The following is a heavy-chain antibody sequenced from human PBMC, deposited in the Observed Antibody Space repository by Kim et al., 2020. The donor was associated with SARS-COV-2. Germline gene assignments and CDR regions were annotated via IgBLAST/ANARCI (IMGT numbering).Heavy chain of an antibody. CDR1: GGSISSGGYS. Sequence: SETLSLTCAVSGGSISSGGYSWSWIRQPPGKGLEWIGYIYHSGSTYYNPSLKSRVTISVDRSKNQFSLKLSSVTAADTAVYYCARAESPRNYDFWRRPGYWYFDLWGRGTLVTVSS. D-gene: IGHD3-3*01. CDR2: IYHSGST. CDR3: ARAESPRNYDFWRRPGYWYFDL. J-gene: IGHJ2*01. V-gene: IGHV4-30-2*01.